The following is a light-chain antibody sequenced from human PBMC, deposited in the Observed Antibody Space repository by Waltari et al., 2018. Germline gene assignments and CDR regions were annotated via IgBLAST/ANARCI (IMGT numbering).Light chain of an antibody. Sequence: EIMLTQSPGTLSLSPGERATLSCRASQSISRSLARYQHKPGQAPRLLIYGASSRATGIPDRFSGSGSGTDFSLTISRLQPEDFAVYYCQHYVRLPATFGQGTKVDIK. CDR1: QSISRS. V-gene: IGKV3-20*01. CDR2: GAS. CDR3: QHYVRLPAT. J-gene: IGKJ1*01.